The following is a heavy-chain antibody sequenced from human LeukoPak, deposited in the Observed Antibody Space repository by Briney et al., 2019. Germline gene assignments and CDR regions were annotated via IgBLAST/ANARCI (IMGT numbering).Heavy chain of an antibody. Sequence: GGSLRLSCAASGLHFSGTAMSWVRRAPGKGLEWVSAISHDGMNAYYADSVKGRFTISRDNSKQTVSLEMSSLTAADTGVYYCAKDGAQYSSGPECDPRGQGALVTVSP. D-gene: IGHD6-19*01. V-gene: IGHV3-23*01. J-gene: IGHJ5*02. CDR3: AKDGAQYSSGPECDP. CDR2: ISHDGMNA. CDR1: GLHFSGTA.